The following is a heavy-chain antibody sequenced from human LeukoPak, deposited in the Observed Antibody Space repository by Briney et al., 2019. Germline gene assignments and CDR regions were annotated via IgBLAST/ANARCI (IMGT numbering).Heavy chain of an antibody. D-gene: IGHD2-2*01. CDR3: ARTSRDFCSSTSCLRGFDY. CDR2: ISFDGSNQ. J-gene: IGHJ4*02. CDR1: GFTFSSSV. Sequence: PGRSLRLSCAASGFTFSSSVMHWVRQAPGKGLDWVATISFDGSNQYYADSVKGRFTISRDNSKSTLYLQMNSLRAEDTAMYYCARTSRDFCSSTSCLRGFDYWGQGTLVTVSS. V-gene: IGHV3-30-3*01.